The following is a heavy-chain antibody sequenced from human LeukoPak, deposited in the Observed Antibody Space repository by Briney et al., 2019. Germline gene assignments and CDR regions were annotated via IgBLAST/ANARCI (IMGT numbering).Heavy chain of an antibody. CDR2: ISSSTTLI. Sequence: GGPLRLSCAASGFSFSHYSMKWVGQGPGNGLEGVSYISSSTTLINYADSVKGRFTISRDNAKSSLYLQMNSLRDEDTALYFCAREGHYGALDIWGQGTMVTVSS. V-gene: IGHV3-48*02. D-gene: IGHD3-10*01. J-gene: IGHJ3*02. CDR1: GFSFSHYS. CDR3: AREGHYGALDI.